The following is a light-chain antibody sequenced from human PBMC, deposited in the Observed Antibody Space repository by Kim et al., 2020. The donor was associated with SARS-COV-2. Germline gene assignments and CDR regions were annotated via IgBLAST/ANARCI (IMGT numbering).Light chain of an antibody. CDR1: QSVSRTY. CDR2: GAS. V-gene: IGKV3-20*01. Sequence: PGERATLSCRASQSVSRTYLAWYQQKPGQAPRLLIYGASSRATGIPDRFSGSGSGTDFTLTISRLEPEDFAAYYCQQYGSSPPVTFGQGTRLEIK. J-gene: IGKJ5*01. CDR3: QQYGSSPPVT.